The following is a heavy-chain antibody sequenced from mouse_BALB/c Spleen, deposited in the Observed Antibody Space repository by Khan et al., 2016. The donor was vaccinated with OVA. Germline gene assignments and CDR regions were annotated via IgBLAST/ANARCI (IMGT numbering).Heavy chain of an antibody. Sequence: QIQLVQSGPELKKPGETVRISCKASGYTFTTAGMQWVQKMPGKGLKWIGWINTHSGVPKYAADFKGRFAFSLETSASTAYLQITNLKNEDTATXFCASGYGYGWYFDVWGAGTTVTVSS. V-gene: IGHV9-4*02. D-gene: IGHD2-2*01. J-gene: IGHJ1*01. CDR2: INTHSGVP. CDR3: ASGYGYGWYFDV. CDR1: GYTFTTAG.